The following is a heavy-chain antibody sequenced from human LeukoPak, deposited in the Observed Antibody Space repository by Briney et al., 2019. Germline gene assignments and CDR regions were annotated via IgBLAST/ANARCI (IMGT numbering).Heavy chain of an antibody. J-gene: IGHJ4*02. D-gene: IGHD6-13*01. V-gene: IGHV3-9*01. CDR1: GFTFDDYA. Sequence: GGSLRLSCAASGFTFDDYAMHWVRQAPGKGLEWVSGISWNSGSIGDADPVKGRFTISRDNAKNSLYLQMNSLRAEDTALYYCAKDRGSSRILDYWGQGTLVTVSS. CDR3: AKDRGSSRILDY. CDR2: ISWNSGSI.